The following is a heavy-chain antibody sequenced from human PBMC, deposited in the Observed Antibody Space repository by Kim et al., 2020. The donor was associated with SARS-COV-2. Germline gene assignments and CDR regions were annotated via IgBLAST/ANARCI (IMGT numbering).Heavy chain of an antibody. D-gene: IGHD1-26*01. CDR1: GGSISSGDYY. CDR3: ASHGSWDPKNHD. J-gene: IGHJ4*02. Sequence: SETLSLTCTVSGGSISSGDYYWSWIRQHPGKGLEWIGYIYYSGSTSYNPSLKSRVTMSVDTSKNQFSLKLSSVTAADTAVYYCASHGSWDPKNHDWGQGTLVTVSS. CDR2: IYYSGST. V-gene: IGHV4-31*03.